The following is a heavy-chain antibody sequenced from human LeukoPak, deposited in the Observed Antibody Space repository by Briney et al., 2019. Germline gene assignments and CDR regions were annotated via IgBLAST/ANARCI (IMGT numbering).Heavy chain of an antibody. J-gene: IGHJ3*02. Sequence: GGSLRLSCAASGFTFSDYYMSWIRQAPGKGLEWVSYISSSSSYTNYADSVKGRFTISRGNAKNSLYLQMNSLRAEDTAVYYCAREYGSGSYYKGGAFDIWGQGTMVTVSS. CDR1: GFTFSDYY. V-gene: IGHV3-11*06. CDR2: ISSSSSYT. D-gene: IGHD3-10*01. CDR3: AREYGSGSYYKGGAFDI.